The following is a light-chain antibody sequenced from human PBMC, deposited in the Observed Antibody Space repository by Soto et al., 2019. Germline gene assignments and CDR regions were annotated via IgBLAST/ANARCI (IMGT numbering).Light chain of an antibody. Sequence: EIVMTQPPATLAVAPGERATVPCRASQSVRKNLAWYQQKPGQAPRLLIYGASTRATGIPARFSGSGYGTEFTLAISSLQSKDFAAYYCQQYNNWPLTFGGGTKVDIK. CDR1: QSVRKN. V-gene: IGKV3-15*01. CDR3: QQYNNWPLT. CDR2: GAS. J-gene: IGKJ4*01.